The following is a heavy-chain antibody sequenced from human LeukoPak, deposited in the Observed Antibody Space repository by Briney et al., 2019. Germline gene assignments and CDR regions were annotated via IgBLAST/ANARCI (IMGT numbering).Heavy chain of an antibody. Sequence: PGGSLRLSCVASGFTFSNYAMSWVRQAPGKGLELVSGIYGSDDKTVYGDAVKGRFTISRDNSKNTPYLQMNSLRADDTAVYYCVKTQGYYDAWGQGALVTVSS. CDR2: IYGSDDKT. CDR3: VKTQGYYDA. CDR1: GFTFSNYA. V-gene: IGHV3-23*01. J-gene: IGHJ5*02. D-gene: IGHD2-15*01.